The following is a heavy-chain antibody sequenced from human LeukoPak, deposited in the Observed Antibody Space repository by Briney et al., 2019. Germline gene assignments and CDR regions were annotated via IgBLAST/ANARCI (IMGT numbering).Heavy chain of an antibody. V-gene: IGHV3-48*01. Sequence: GGSLRLSCAASGFTFSSYSMNWVRQAPGKGLEWVSYISSSSSTIYYADSVKGRFTISRDNAKNSLYLQMNSLRAEDTAVYYCASFTIFGVVIPPYYYMDVWGKGTTVTVSS. J-gene: IGHJ6*03. CDR3: ASFTIFGVVIPPYYYMDV. CDR2: ISSSSSTI. CDR1: GFTFSSYS. D-gene: IGHD3-3*01.